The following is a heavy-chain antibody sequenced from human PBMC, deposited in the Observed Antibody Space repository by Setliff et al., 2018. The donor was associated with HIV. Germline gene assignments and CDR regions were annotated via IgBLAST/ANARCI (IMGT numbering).Heavy chain of an antibody. D-gene: IGHD2-21*01. J-gene: IGHJ6*02. Sequence: GASVKVSCKPSGYTFTTYGLSWVRQATGQGPEWMGWMNPNSGNTGYAQQFHGRVTMTRNPYISTAYMELNRLSSEDTAVYYCARDLRIPYYGMDVWGQGTTVTVSS. CDR3: ARDLRIPYYGMDV. CDR1: GYTFTTYG. V-gene: IGHV1-8*02. CDR2: MNPNSGNT.